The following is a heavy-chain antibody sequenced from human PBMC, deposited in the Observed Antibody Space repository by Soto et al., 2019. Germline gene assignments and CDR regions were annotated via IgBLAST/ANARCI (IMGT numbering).Heavy chain of an antibody. V-gene: IGHV3-23*01. CDR1: GFTFSSFG. Sequence: GGSLRLSCAASGFTFSSFGMNWVRQAPGKGLEWVSSISSSGGSTYYADSVKGRFTISRDNSKNTLYLQMNSLRAEDTAVYYCAKGGVMVRRYFDYWGQGSLVIVSS. CDR3: AKGGVMVRRYFDY. J-gene: IGHJ4*02. CDR2: ISSSGGST. D-gene: IGHD2-21*01.